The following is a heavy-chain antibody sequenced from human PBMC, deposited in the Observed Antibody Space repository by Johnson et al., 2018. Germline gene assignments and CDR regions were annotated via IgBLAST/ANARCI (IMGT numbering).Heavy chain of an antibody. J-gene: IGHJ6*03. Sequence: QVQLQQWGAGLLKPSETLSLTCAVYGGSFSGYYWSWIRQPPGKGLEWIGEINHSGSTNYNPSLKSLVTISVDTSKNQFSLKLSSVTAADTAVYYCSRFYYYYYLDVLGKGTAVTVSS. CDR1: GGSFSGYY. CDR3: SRFYYYYYLDV. CDR2: INHSGST. V-gene: IGHV4-34*01.